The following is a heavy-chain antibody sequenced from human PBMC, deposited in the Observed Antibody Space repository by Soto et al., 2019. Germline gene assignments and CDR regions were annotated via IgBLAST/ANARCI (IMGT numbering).Heavy chain of an antibody. V-gene: IGHV2-70*01. J-gene: IGHJ4*02. CDR1: GFSLSTSGMC. CDR2: IDWDDDK. CDR3: ERGDHDYGDYKWDY. D-gene: IGHD4-17*01. Sequence: SGPTLVNPTQTLTLTCTFSGFSLSTSGMCVSWIRQPPGKALEWLALIDWDDDKYYSTSLKTRLTISKDTSKNQVVLTMTNLDPVDTATYYCERGDHDYGDYKWDYWGQGTLVTVSS.